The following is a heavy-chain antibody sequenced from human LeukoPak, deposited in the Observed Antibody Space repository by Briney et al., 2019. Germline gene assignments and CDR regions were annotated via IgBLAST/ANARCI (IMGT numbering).Heavy chain of an antibody. V-gene: IGHV3-33*08. J-gene: IGHJ4*02. D-gene: IGHD5-18*01. CDR2: IWYDGSNK. CDR1: GFTFSSYA. CDR3: ATYGYDPLDY. Sequence: GGSLRLSCAASGFTFSSYAMSWVRQAPGKGLEWVAVIWYDGSNKYYADSVKGRFTISRDNSKNTLYLQMNSLRAEDTAVYYCATYGYDPLDYWGQGTLVTVSS.